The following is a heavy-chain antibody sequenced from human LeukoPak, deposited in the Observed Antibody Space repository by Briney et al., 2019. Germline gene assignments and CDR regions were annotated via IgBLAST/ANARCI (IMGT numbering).Heavy chain of an antibody. CDR3: VRDSRPGGAMGLYHNFDF. J-gene: IGHJ4*02. Sequence: GGSLRLSCAASGFKYSDFWMTWVHQTSGKALEWVANIKEDGSEEYHVDSVKGRFTISRDNTKSSLFLQMNSLRGDDTAVYYCVRDSRPGGAMGLYHNFDFWGQGTLVTVSS. CDR2: IKEDGSEE. D-gene: IGHD3-16*01. V-gene: IGHV3-7*01. CDR1: GFKYSDFW.